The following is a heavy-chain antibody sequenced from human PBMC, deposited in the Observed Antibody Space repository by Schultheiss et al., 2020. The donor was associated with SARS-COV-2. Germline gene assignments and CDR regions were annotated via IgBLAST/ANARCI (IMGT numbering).Heavy chain of an antibody. D-gene: IGHD3-3*01. CDR3: ARDFESRITIFGVDQWGWFDY. V-gene: IGHV3-30*03. CDR1: GFTFTNYG. Sequence: GESLKISCTASGFTFTNYGLHWVRQAPGKGLEWVAVISYDGSNKYYADSVKGRFTISRDNSKNTLYLQMNSLRAEDTAVYYCARDFESRITIFGVDQWGWFDYWGQGTLVTVSS. J-gene: IGHJ4*02. CDR2: ISYDGSNK.